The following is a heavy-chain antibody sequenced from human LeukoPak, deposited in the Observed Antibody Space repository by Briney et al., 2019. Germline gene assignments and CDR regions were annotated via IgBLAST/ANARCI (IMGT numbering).Heavy chain of an antibody. J-gene: IGHJ6*02. CDR1: GFSFDDYA. D-gene: IGHD6-19*01. CDR3: ARGNRDSSGFYYYYGMDV. V-gene: IGHV3-9*01. CDR2: ISWDSKNI. Sequence: GGSLRLSCAASGFSFDDYAMFWVRQAPGKGLEWVSGISWDSKNIGYAASVKGRFTISRDNAKNSLHLQLSSLRAEDTAFYYCARGNRDSSGFYYYYGMDVWGQGTTVTVSS.